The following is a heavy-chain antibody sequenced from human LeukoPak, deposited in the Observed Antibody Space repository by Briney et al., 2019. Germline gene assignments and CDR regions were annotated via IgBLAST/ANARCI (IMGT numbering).Heavy chain of an antibody. Sequence: KPSETLSLTCAVYGGSFSGYYWSWIRQPPGKGLEWIGEINHRGSTNYNPSLKSRVSISVDTSKNQFSLKLSSVTAADTAVYYCARGRITMVRGVINYYYYYMDVWGKGTTVTVSS. CDR1: GGSFSGYY. J-gene: IGHJ6*03. V-gene: IGHV4-34*01. CDR2: INHRGST. CDR3: ARGRITMVRGVINYYYYYMDV. D-gene: IGHD3-10*01.